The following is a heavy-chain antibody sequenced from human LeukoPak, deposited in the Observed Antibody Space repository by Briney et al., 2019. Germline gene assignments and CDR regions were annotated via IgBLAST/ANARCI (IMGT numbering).Heavy chain of an antibody. J-gene: IGHJ4*02. CDR2: IYPGDSDT. Sequence: GESLKISCKGSGYSFSRNWISWVRQMPGKGLEWMGIIYPGDSDTRYSPSFQGQVTISADKSISTAYLQWSSLKASDTAMYYCARGRTGYYFEYWGQGTLVTVSS. CDR3: ARGRTGYYFEY. CDR1: GYSFSRNW. V-gene: IGHV5-51*01. D-gene: IGHD6-13*01.